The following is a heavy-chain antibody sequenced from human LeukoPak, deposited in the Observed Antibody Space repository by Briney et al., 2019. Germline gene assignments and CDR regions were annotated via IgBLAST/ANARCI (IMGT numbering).Heavy chain of an antibody. CDR3: VRHDGRGGATMGALDS. Sequence: SETLSLTCTVSAGSFSSSSHHWGWIRQSPGKGLEWIGSIYSGRTTYFNPSLNSRATISVVTSKNQLSLHLCSVTAADTAVYYCVRHDGRGGATMGALDSWGQGSLVTVSS. D-gene: IGHD5-12*01. J-gene: IGHJ4*02. V-gene: IGHV4-39*01. CDR1: AGSFSSSSHH. CDR2: IYSGRTT.